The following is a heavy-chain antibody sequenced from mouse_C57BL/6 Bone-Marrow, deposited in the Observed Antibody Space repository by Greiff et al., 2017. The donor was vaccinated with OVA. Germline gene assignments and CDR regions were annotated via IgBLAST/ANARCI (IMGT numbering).Heavy chain of an antibody. D-gene: IGHD2-4*01. CDR1: GYTFTSYW. CDR3: ARRGIYYDYDGGGFYYAMDY. Sequence: VQLQQPGTELVKPGASVKLSCKASGYTFTSYWMHWVKQRPGQGLEWIGNINPSNGGTNYNEKFKSKATLTVDKSSSTAYMQLSSLTSEDSAVYYCARRGIYYDYDGGGFYYAMDYWGQGTSVTVSS. CDR2: INPSNGGT. V-gene: IGHV1-53*01. J-gene: IGHJ4*01.